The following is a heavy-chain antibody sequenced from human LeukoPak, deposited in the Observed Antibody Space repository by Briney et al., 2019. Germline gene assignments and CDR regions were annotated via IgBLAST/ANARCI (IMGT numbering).Heavy chain of an antibody. Sequence: ASVKVSCKASGYSFTGYYMHWVRQAPGQGLEWMGWINPNSGGTNYAQKFQGRVTMTRDTSISTAYMELSRLRSDDTAVYYCARDPIVGAIPVYYYMDVWGKGTTVTISS. V-gene: IGHV1-2*02. CDR2: INPNSGGT. J-gene: IGHJ6*03. CDR1: GYSFTGYY. CDR3: ARDPIVGAIPVYYYMDV. D-gene: IGHD1-26*01.